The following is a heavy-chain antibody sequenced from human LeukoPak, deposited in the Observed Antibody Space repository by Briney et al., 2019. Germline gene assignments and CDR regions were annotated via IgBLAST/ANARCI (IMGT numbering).Heavy chain of an antibody. D-gene: IGHD5-24*01. CDR2: IIPSFGTA. J-gene: IGHJ6*03. CDR3: ARVRGQRWLQLNYYYYYMDV. V-gene: IGHV1-69*06. CDR1: GGTFSSYA. Sequence: GASVKVSCKASGGTFSSYAISWVRQAPGQGLEWVGGIIPSFGTANYAQKFQGRVTITADKSTSTAYMELSSLRSEDTAVYYCARVRGQRWLQLNYYYYYMDVWGKGTTVTVSS.